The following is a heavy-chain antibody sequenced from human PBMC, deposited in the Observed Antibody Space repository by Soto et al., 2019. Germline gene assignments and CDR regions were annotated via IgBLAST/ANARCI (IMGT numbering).Heavy chain of an antibody. D-gene: IGHD1-26*01. J-gene: IGHJ4*02. CDR3: ARDWVDSCIVVGGAYYFDY. CDR1: GYTFTSYG. V-gene: IGHV1-18*01. Sequence: QVQLVQSGAEVKKPGASVKVSCKASGYTFTSYGISWVRQAPGQGLEWMGWISAYNGNTNYAQKLQGRVPMTTDTATSTAYMELRSLRSDDTAVYYCARDWVDSCIVVGGAYYFDYWGQGTLVTVSS. CDR2: ISAYNGNT.